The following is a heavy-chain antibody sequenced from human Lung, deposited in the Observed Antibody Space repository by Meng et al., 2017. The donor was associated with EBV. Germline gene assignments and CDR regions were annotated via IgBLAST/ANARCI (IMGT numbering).Heavy chain of an antibody. CDR1: VFTVSNNY. J-gene: IGHJ4*02. CDR2: IYSVGST. V-gene: IGHV3-53*01. CDR3: ITSHD. Sequence: LMRAVGGLFRPGWFLRLTGAVSVFTVSNNYMSWIRQSPGRGLEWVSLIYSVGSTYYADSVKGRFTISRDNSKNTLHLQMNSLIVEYTAVYYCITSHDCGQGTLVTVSS. D-gene: IGHD1-14*01.